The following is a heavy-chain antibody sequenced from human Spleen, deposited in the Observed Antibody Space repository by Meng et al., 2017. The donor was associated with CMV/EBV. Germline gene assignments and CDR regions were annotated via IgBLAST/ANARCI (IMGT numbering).Heavy chain of an antibody. Sequence: GESLKISCAASGFTFSSYSMNWVRQAPGKGLEWVSSISSSRSYIYYADSVKGRFTISRDNAKNSLYLQMNSLRAEDTAVYYCARGMLGYDYVWGSFAGWGQGTLVTVSS. J-gene: IGHJ1*01. CDR2: ISSSRSYI. D-gene: IGHD3-16*01. V-gene: IGHV3-21*01. CDR1: GFTFSSYS. CDR3: ARGMLGYDYVWGSFAG.